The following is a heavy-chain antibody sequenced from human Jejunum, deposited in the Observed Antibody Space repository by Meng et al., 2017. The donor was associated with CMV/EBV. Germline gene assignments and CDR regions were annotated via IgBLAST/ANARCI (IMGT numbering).Heavy chain of an antibody. CDR3: VRRYLD. J-gene: IGHJ4*02. D-gene: IGHD3-16*02. CDR2: IYYGGST. CDR1: SGSFSSNSYY. Sequence: TLSLTCTVSSGSFSSNSYYWGWIRQHPGKGLEWIGTIYYGGSTYYNPSLKSRVTISVDTSKNQFSLKLTSVTAADTDVYYCVRRYLDWGRGTLVTVSS. V-gene: IGHV4-39*01.